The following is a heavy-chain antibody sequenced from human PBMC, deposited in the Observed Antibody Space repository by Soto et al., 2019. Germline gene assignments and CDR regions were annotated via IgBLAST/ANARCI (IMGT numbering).Heavy chain of an antibody. J-gene: IGHJ6*02. CDR1: GFTFSSYG. CDR3: AKDYSGEYGSLGMDV. D-gene: IGHD3-10*01. CDR2: ISYDGSNK. V-gene: IGHV3-30*18. Sequence: GGSLRLSCAASGFTFSSYGMHWVRQAPGKGLEWVAVISYDGSNKYYADSVKGRFTISRDNSKNTLYLQMNSLRAEDTAVYYCAKDYSGEYGSLGMDVWGQGTTVTVSS.